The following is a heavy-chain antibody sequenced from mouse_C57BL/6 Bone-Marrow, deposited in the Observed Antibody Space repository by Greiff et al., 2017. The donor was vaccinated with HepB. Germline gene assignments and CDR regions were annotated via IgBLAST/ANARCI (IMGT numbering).Heavy chain of an antibody. CDR3: ARYMAYYFDY. Sequence: EVQLVESGGGLVQPGGSLSLSCAASGFTFTDYYMSWVRQPPGKALEWLGFIRNKANGYTTEYSASVKGRFTISRANSQSILYLQLNALRAEDSATDYCARYMAYYFDYGGQGTTLTVSS. J-gene: IGHJ2*01. V-gene: IGHV7-3*01. CDR1: GFTFTDYY. CDR2: IRNKANGYTT.